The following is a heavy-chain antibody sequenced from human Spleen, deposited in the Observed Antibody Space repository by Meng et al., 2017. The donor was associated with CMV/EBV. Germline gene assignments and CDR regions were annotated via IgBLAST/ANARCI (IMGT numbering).Heavy chain of an antibody. CDR3: ARETSRRGFDY. Sequence: GGSLRLSCVDSGSTFSSYEMNWVRQAPGKGLEWVSYISSSGRTTYYADSVKCRFTISRANAKNSLYLQLNSLRVGDTAVYYCARETSRRGFDYWGQGTPVTVSS. CDR1: GSTFSSYE. V-gene: IGHV3-48*03. J-gene: IGHJ4*02. CDR2: ISSSGRTT.